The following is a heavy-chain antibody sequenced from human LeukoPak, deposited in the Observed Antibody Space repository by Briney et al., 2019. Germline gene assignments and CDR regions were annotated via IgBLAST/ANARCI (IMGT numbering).Heavy chain of an antibody. CDR2: MNPHSGKS. Sequence: ASVKVSCTASGYSFTSFDINWVRQASGQGLEWMGWMNPHSGKSGFAQKFQGRAILTSNTSISTVYMELSSLRSEDSAIYYCARRNRAYWYFDLWGRGTPVTVSS. V-gene: IGHV1-8*01. CDR3: ARRNRAYWYFDL. CDR1: GYSFTSFD. D-gene: IGHD1-14*01. J-gene: IGHJ2*01.